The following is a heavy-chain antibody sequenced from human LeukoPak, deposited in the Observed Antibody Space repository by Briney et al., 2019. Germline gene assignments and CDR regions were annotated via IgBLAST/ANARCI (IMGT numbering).Heavy chain of an antibody. D-gene: IGHD3-22*01. CDR2: IYPGDSDT. CDR3: ARGDVGSIVVVMLFDI. V-gene: IGHV5-51*01. CDR1: GYSFTSYW. Sequence: GESLKISCKGSGYSFTSYWIGWVRQMPGKGLEWMGIIYPGDSDTRYSPSFQGQVTISADKSISAAYLQWSSLKASDTAMYYCARGDVGSIVVVMLFDIWGQGTMVTVSS. J-gene: IGHJ3*02.